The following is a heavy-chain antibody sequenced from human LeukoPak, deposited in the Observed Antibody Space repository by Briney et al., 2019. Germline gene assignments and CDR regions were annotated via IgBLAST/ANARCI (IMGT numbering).Heavy chain of an antibody. CDR1: GFTLSSYR. V-gene: IGHV3-48*01. Sequence: PGGSLRLSCAASGFTLSSYRMNWVRQAPGKGLEWISYISSSGTIYYADSVRGRFTISRDNSKNTLYLEMNSLRAEDTAVYYCARLRGRLTLGDPPYGMDVWGQGTTVTVSS. CDR3: ARLRGRLTLGDPPYGMDV. CDR2: ISSSGTI. J-gene: IGHJ6*02. D-gene: IGHD3-16*01.